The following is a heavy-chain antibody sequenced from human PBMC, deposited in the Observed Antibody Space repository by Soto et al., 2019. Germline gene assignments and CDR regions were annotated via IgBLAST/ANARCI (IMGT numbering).Heavy chain of an antibody. CDR2: ISGSGGST. CDR1: GFTFSSNA. Sequence: GGSLRLSCAASGFTFSSNAMSWVRQAPGKGREWVSAISGSGGSTSYADSVTDRLTISRHHPKNTTYPQMNSQRAEATAVSYCVKPDSSGWESPVGYWGQGTLVSVSS. V-gene: IGHV3-23*01. D-gene: IGHD6-19*01. J-gene: IGHJ4*02. CDR3: VKPDSSGWESPVGY.